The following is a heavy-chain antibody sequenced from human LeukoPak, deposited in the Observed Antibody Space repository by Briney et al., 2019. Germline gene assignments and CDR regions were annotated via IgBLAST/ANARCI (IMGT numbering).Heavy chain of an antibody. J-gene: IGHJ6*03. D-gene: IGHD3-16*02. CDR1: GYTFTDYF. V-gene: IGHV1-2*02. Sequence: GASVKVSCKASGYTFTDYFMNWVRQAPGQGLEWMGWINPKSGGTVYAQKFQGRVTITADKSTSTAYMELSSLRSEDTAVYYCARGLLRLGELSLKYMDVWGKGTTVTVSS. CDR2: INPKSGGT. CDR3: ARGLLRLGELSLKYMDV.